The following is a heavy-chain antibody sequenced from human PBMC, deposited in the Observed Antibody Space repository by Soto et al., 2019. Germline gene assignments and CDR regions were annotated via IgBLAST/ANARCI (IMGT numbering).Heavy chain of an antibody. CDR1: GGSISSYY. CDR3: ARDNYYYYGMDV. Sequence: QVQLQESGPGLVKPSETLSLTCTVSGGSISSYYWSWIRQPPGKGLEWIGYIYYSGSTNYNPSLKSRVIISVDTSKNQFSLKLSSVTAADTAVYYCARDNYYYYGMDVWGQGTTVTVSS. CDR2: IYYSGST. V-gene: IGHV4-59*01. J-gene: IGHJ6*02.